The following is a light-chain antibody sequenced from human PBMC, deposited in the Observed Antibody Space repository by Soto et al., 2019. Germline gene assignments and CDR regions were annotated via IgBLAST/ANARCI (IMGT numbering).Light chain of an antibody. V-gene: IGKV3-11*01. J-gene: IGKJ5*01. CDR2: DAS. CDR1: QSVSIY. CDR3: QQRSNWPPTIT. Sequence: EIVLAQSPATLSLSPGERATLSCRASQSVSIYLAWYQQKPGQAPRLLIYDASNRATGIPARFSGSGSGTEVSPTISSLVPEDFVVYYCQQRSNWPPTITFGQGTRLEIK.